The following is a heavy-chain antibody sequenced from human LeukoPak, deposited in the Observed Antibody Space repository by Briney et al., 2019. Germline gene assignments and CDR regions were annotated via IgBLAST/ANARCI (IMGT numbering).Heavy chain of an antibody. CDR2: ISSSSSTI. CDR3: ARFGQLFDY. D-gene: IGHD5-18*01. Sequence: GGSLRLSCAASGFTFSSYSMNWVRQAPGKGLEWVSYISSSSSTIYYADSVKGRFTISRDNAKNSLYLQMNSLRAEDTAVYYCARFGQLFDYWGQGTLVTVSS. V-gene: IGHV3-48*01. J-gene: IGHJ4*02. CDR1: GFTFSSYS.